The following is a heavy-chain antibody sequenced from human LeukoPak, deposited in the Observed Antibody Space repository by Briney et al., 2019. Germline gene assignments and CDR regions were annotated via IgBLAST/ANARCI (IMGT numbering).Heavy chain of an antibody. CDR3: AKAQTNYYYDSSDLPDY. CDR1: GFTFDVYA. D-gene: IGHD3-22*01. Sequence: PRGSLRLSCAASGFTFDVYAMHWVRQAPGKGLEWVSLISGVGGSTYYADSVKGRFTISRDNSKNSLYLQMNSLRTVDAALYYFAKAQTNYYYDSSDLPDYWGEGTLVTVSS. V-gene: IGHV3-43*02. J-gene: IGHJ4*02. CDR2: ISGVGGST.